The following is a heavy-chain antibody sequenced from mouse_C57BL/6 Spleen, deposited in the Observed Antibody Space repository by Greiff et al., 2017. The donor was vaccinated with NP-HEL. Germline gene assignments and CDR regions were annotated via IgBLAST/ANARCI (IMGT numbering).Heavy chain of an antibody. CDR2: LSSGSSTI. Sequence: EVKLVESGGGLVKPGGSLKLSCAASGFTFSDYGMHWVRQAPEKGLEWVAYLSSGSSTIYYADTVKGRFTISRDNAKNTLFLQMTSLRSEDTAMYYCARDDYDGAWFAYWGQGTLVTVSA. CDR1: GFTFSDYG. J-gene: IGHJ3*01. V-gene: IGHV5-17*01. CDR3: ARDDYDGAWFAY. D-gene: IGHD2-4*01.